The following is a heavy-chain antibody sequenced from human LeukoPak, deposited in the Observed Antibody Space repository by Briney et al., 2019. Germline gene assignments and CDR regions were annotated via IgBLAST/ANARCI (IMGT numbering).Heavy chain of an antibody. CDR2: VHLSGRT. J-gene: IGHJ5*02. Sequence: SGTLSLTCGVSGGSISSTNWWTWVRQPPGEGLEWIGEVHLSGRTNYNPSLESRVTMSVDMSENHISLKLTSVTAADTAVYYCARLLFNWNYCLDPWGQGTLVTVSS. V-gene: IGHV4-4*02. D-gene: IGHD1-20*01. CDR1: GGSISSTNW. CDR3: ARLLFNWNYCLDP.